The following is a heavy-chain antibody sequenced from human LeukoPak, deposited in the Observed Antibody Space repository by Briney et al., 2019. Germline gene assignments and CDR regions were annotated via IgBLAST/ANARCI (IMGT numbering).Heavy chain of an antibody. CDR2: ISAYNGNT. CDR3: ARVESGYNYYGMDV. D-gene: IGHD3-3*01. Sequence: ASVKVSCKASGYTFTSSSISWVRQAPGQGLEWMGWISAYNGNTNYAQKLQGRVTMTTDTSTSTAYMELRSLRSDDTAVYYCARVESGYNYYGMDVWGQGTTVTVSS. J-gene: IGHJ6*02. CDR1: GYTFTSSS. V-gene: IGHV1-18*01.